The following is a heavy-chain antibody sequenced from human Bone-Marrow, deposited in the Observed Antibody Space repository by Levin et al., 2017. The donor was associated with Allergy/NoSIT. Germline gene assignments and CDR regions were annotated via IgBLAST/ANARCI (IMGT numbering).Heavy chain of an antibody. V-gene: IGHV1-18*01. J-gene: IGHJ4*02. Sequence: ASVKVSCKASGYTFSNYGISWVRQAPGQGLEWMGWISSYNGDTNYAQKLQDRVTMTTDTSTSTAYMELRSLRSDDTALYYCTRAGSITGVAGGGYWGQGTLVTVSS. D-gene: IGHD6-19*01. CDR3: TRAGSITGVAGGGY. CDR2: ISSYNGDT. CDR1: GYTFSNYG.